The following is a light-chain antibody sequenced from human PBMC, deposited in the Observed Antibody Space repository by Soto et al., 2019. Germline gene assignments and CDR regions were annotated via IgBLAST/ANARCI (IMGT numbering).Light chain of an antibody. V-gene: IGKV1-6*01. CDR3: LQDSDSPRT. Sequence: AIQMTQSPSSLSASVGDRVTITCRARQGIRSDLGWYQQRPGEAPKLLIYGTSSLQSWVPSRFSGSGSGTEFTLTIRSLQPEDFATYYCLQDSDSPRTFGQGTKVEI. J-gene: IGKJ1*01. CDR1: QGIRSD. CDR2: GTS.